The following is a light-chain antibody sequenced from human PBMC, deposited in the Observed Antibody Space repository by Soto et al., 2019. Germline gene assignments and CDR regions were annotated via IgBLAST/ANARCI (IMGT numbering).Light chain of an antibody. J-gene: IGKJ1*01. CDR3: QQYYSLWT. CDR2: WAS. Sequence: IGVTQSPDSLAVSLGEMATINCKTSESVFYRSNSQNYLAWFQHKEGQPPKXLIYWASIRESGVPDRLSGSGSGTDFTLTINSMKAEDVAVYYCQQYYSLWTFGHGTKVDIK. V-gene: IGKV4-1*01. CDR1: ESVFYRSNSQNY.